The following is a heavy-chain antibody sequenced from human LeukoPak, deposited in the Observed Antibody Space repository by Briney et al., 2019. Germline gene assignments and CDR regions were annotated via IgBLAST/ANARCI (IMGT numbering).Heavy chain of an antibody. J-gene: IGHJ4*02. CDR3: ARETYYYDTAYLDY. V-gene: IGHV3-7*01. D-gene: IGHD3-22*01. CDR1: GFTFRSRW. CDR2: IKEDGSEK. Sequence: QAGGSLRLSCVVSGFTFRSRWMSWVRQAPGKGLEWVANIKEDGSEKYYVDSVKGRFTISRDNAKNSLYLQMNSLRAEDTAVYYCARETYYYDTAYLDYWGQGTLVTVSS.